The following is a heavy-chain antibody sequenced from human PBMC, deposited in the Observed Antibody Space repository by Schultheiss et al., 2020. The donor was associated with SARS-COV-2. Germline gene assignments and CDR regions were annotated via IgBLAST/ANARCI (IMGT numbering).Heavy chain of an antibody. CDR3: ARGLPFGLHPDY. J-gene: IGHJ4*02. Sequence: SETLSLTCAVYGGSFSGYYWSWIRQPPGKGLEWIGEINHSGSTNYNPSLKSRVTISVDTSKNQFSLKLSSVTAADTAVYYCARGLPFGLHPDYWGQGTLVTVSS. CDR2: INHSGST. D-gene: IGHD3/OR15-3a*01. V-gene: IGHV4-34*01. CDR1: GGSFSGYY.